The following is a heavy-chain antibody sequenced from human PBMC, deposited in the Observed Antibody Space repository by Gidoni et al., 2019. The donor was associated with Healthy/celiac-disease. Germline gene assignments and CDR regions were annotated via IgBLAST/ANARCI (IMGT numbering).Heavy chain of an antibody. V-gene: IGHV4-39*01. CDR3: ARHLYSDSVDY. CDR1: GGSISSSNYY. D-gene: IGHD4-17*01. J-gene: IGHJ4*02. Sequence: QLQLQESGPGLVKPSETLSLTCTVSGGSISSSNYYWGWIRQPPGKGLEWIGSIYYSGSTYYSPPLRDRVTISVDTSKDQFSLKVGAVTAADTAVYYCARHLYSDSVDYWGQGTLVTVSS. CDR2: IYYSGST.